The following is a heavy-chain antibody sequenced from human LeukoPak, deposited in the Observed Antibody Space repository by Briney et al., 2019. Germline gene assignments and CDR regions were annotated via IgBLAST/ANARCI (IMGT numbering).Heavy chain of an antibody. D-gene: IGHD5-18*01. Sequence: TGGSLRLSCAASGFTFITYWMHWVRQAPGKGLVWVSRINPDGSTTSYADSVKGRFTVSRDNAKNTLYLQMNSLRAEDTAVYYCAREPTADYYFDYWGQGTLVTVSS. CDR1: GFTFITYW. J-gene: IGHJ4*02. V-gene: IGHV3-74*01. CDR2: INPDGSTT. CDR3: AREPTADYYFDY.